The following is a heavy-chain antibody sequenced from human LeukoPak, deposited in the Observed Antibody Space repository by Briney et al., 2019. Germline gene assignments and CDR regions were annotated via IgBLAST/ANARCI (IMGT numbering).Heavy chain of an antibody. CDR3: AKPYGSGYYFFDN. D-gene: IGHD6-19*01. Sequence: GGSRRLSCAASGFTFKNYWMHWVRQAPGKGLVWVSRINTDGSSTTFADSVKGRFTISRDNAKNTLYLQMNSLRAEDTAVYYCAKPYGSGYYFFDNWGQGTLVTVSS. CDR1: GFTFKNYW. J-gene: IGHJ4*02. CDR2: INTDGSST. V-gene: IGHV3-74*01.